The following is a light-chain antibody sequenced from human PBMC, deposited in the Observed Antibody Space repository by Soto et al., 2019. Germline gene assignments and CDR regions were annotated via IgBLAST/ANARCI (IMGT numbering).Light chain of an antibody. Sequence: ENVLTQSPGTLSLSPGERASLFCRASQSVSSSYLAWYQQRPGQALRLLIYGASTRATGVPDRFSGRGSGTDFTLTISRLEPEDFAVYYCQQYGGSPYTFGQGTNLEI. CDR2: GAS. CDR1: QSVSSSY. CDR3: QQYGGSPYT. J-gene: IGKJ2*01. V-gene: IGKV3-20*01.